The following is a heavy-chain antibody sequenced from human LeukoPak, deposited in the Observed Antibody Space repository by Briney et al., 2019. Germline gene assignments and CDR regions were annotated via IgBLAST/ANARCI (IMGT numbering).Heavy chain of an antibody. J-gene: IGHJ6*03. Sequence: VASVKVSCKASGYTFTGYYLHWVRQAPGQGLEWLGWINPNSGGTNYAQNFQGRVTMTSDTSITTTYMELSRLRSDDTAVYYCARDPRVVATRVSYMDVWGKRTTVTVSS. CDR1: GYTFTGYY. V-gene: IGHV1-2*02. CDR2: INPNSGGT. CDR3: ARDPRVVATRVSYMDV. D-gene: IGHD2-21*02.